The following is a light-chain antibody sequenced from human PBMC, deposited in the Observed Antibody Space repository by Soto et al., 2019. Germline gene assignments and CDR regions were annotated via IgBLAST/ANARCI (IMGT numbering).Light chain of an antibody. CDR1: XSDVGDYNY. CDR2: EVS. J-gene: IGLJ3*02. V-gene: IGLV2-14*01. CDR3: SSYTSSSTLV. Sequence: QSALTQPASVSASPGQSITISCTGTXSDVGDYNYVSWYQHHPGKAPKLMIYEVSNRPSGVSNRFSGSKSGNTASLTISGLQAEDEADYYCSSYTSSSTLVFGGGTKLTVL.